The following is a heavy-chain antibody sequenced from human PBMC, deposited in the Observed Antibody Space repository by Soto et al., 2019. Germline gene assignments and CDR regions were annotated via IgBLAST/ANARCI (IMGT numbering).Heavy chain of an antibody. CDR3: ASSPVEIVATSLYWFDS. CDR2: ISSSSTYI. Sequence: EVQLVESGGGLVKPGGSLRLSCAASGFTFSSYSMNWVRQAPGKGLEWVSSISSSSTYIYYADSVKGRFTISRDNAKNSLYLQRNSLRVEDTAVYYCASSPVEIVATSLYWFDSWGQGTLVTVSS. J-gene: IGHJ5*01. CDR1: GFTFSSYS. V-gene: IGHV3-21*01. D-gene: IGHD5-12*01.